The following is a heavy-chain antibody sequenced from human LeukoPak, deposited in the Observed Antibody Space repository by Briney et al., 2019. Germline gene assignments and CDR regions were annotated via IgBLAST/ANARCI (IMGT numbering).Heavy chain of an antibody. CDR1: GYTFTSYG. Sequence: ASVKVSCKASGYTFTSYGISWVRQAPGQGLEWMGWISAYNGNTNYAQKLQGRVTMTTDTSTSTAYMELRSLRSDDTAVYCCARVRSGSYWYYFDYWGQGTLVTVSS. V-gene: IGHV1-18*01. CDR2: ISAYNGNT. J-gene: IGHJ4*02. D-gene: IGHD1-26*01. CDR3: ARVRSGSYWYYFDY.